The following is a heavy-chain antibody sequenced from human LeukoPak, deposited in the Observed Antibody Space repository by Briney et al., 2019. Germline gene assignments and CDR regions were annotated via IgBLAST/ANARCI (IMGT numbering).Heavy chain of an antibody. CDR1: VGSLGSGDYY. D-gene: IGHD2-15*01. CDR3: ARALGYCSGGSCTRGYNWFDP. V-gene: IGHV4-39*01. J-gene: IGHJ5*02. Sequence: PSETLSLTCTFSVGSLGSGDYYWGWFRRPPGKGLEWLGGTFYVGAPHYNPSLKSRITIFVDTSKNQFSLKLSFVTTADTAVDYCARALGYCSGGSCTRGYNWFDPWGQGTLVTVPS. CDR2: TFYVGAP.